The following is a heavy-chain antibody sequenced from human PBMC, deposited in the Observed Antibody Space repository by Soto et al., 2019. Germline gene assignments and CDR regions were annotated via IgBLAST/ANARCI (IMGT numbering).Heavy chain of an antibody. Sequence: QVRLMQSGPEVRRPGASVTVSCKASGYTFTHYFIHWVRRAPGQGLEWMGYINPQSGDTHYSQTFRGRVSMTRDTSTDTANMGLSSLKSDDTAVYFCARVPGHKNSRGDFWGQGTPITVPS. J-gene: IGHJ4*02. V-gene: IGHV1-2*02. CDR2: INPQSGDT. CDR1: GYTFTHYF. D-gene: IGHD1-7*01. CDR3: ARVPGHKNSRGDF.